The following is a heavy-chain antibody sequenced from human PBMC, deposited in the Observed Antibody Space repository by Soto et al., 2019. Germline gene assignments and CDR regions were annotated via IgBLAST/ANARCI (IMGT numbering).Heavy chain of an antibody. Sequence: QAQLMQSGAEVKKPGASVRVSCKASGYTFTSFDVTWVRQAPGQGLQWMGWINTDTGNTNYSQSLPGRVTMTADTPTSTAYLERRRLKSDDTAVYYCARAGGAMDVWGQGTTVIVSS. CDR3: ARAGGAMDV. D-gene: IGHD3-10*01. J-gene: IGHJ6*01. CDR1: GYTFTSFD. CDR2: INTDTGNT. V-gene: IGHV1-18*04.